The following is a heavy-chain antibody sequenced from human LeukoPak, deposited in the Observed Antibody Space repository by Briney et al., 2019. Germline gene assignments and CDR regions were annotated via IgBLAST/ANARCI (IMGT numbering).Heavy chain of an antibody. Sequence: PSQTQSLTYNVSIVAGSYGRYYCTWIRQHPAKGLEWFGYKYYSGSAKYNPSLKSRLTISIDTSKNQFSLQLCSVPTADTASYYRSSPNCSGSNCHDVFNMWGQGTRVTVSS. CDR2: KYYSGSA. CDR1: IVAGSYGRYY. V-gene: IGHV4-31*03. CDR3: SSPNCSGSNCHDVFNM. J-gene: IGHJ3*02. D-gene: IGHD2-15*01.